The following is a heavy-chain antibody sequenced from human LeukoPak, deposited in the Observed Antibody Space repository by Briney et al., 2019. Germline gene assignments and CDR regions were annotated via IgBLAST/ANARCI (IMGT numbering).Heavy chain of an antibody. CDR1: GYRFTAYY. Sequence: ASVKVSCKASGYRFTAYYMHWVRQAPGQGLGWMGWINPNNGGTNYAQKFQGRVSMTRDTSVGTAYMELSGLTSDDTALYYCARAYYNGSGTYYRDAFDIWGQGTVVTVSS. CDR2: INPNNGGT. CDR3: ARAYYNGSGTYYRDAFDI. J-gene: IGHJ3*02. V-gene: IGHV1-2*02. D-gene: IGHD3-10*01.